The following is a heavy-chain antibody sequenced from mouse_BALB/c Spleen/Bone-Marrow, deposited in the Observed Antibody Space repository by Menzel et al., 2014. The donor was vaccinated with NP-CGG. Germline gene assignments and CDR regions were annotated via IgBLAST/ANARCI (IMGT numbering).Heavy chain of an antibody. V-gene: IGHV7-3*02. Sequence: EVQLVESGGGLVQPGGSLKLSCTTSGFTFTDYYMSWVRQPPGKALEWLAFIRNKANGYTTEDSASVKGRFTISRDNYQSLLYLQMNTLRAEDSATYFFARFPMDYWGQGTSVTVSS. J-gene: IGHJ4*01. CDR3: ARFPMDY. CDR1: GFTFTDYY. CDR2: IRNKANGYTT.